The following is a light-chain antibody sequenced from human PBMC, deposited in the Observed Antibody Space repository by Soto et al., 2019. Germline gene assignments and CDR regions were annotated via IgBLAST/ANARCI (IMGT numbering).Light chain of an antibody. CDR1: QSVSSSY. J-gene: IGKJ5*01. CDR2: GAS. CDR3: QQYGSSPGIT. V-gene: IGKV3-20*01. Sequence: EIVLTQSPGTLSLSPGERATLSCRASQSVSSSYLAWYQQKPGQAPRLLIYGASGRATGIPDRFSGSGSGTDFTLTISRLEPEDFAVSYCQQYGSSPGITFGQGTRLEIK.